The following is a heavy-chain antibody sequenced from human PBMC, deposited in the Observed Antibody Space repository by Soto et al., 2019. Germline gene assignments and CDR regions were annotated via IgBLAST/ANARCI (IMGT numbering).Heavy chain of an antibody. CDR3: ARDTAFVASGLFDP. D-gene: IGHD3-22*01. J-gene: IGHJ5*02. Sequence: PGGSLRLSCAASGFTFSDYYMTWIRQAPGKGLEWVSHISDSATTTHYADSVKGRFTISRDNNKKSLYLQMNSLRAEDTAVYFCARDTAFVASGLFDPWGQGTLVTVS. CDR1: GFTFSDYY. CDR2: ISDSATTT. V-gene: IGHV3-11*01.